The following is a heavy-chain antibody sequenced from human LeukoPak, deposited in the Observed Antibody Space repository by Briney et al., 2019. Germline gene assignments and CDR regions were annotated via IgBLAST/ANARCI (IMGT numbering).Heavy chain of an antibody. CDR3: AREETQYGGFFDY. V-gene: IGHV3-30*09. J-gene: IGHJ4*02. Sequence: GGSLRLSCAASGFTFSSYWMSWVRQAPGKGLEWVAVISYDGSNKYYADSVKGRFAISRDNSKNTLYLQMNSLRAEDTAVYYCAREETQYGGFFDYWGQGTLVTVSS. CDR2: ISYDGSNK. CDR1: GFTFSSYW. D-gene: IGHD5-12*01.